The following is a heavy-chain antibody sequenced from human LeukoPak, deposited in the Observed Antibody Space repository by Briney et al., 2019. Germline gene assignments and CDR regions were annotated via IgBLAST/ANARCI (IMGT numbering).Heavy chain of an antibody. V-gene: IGHV4-59*01. Sequence: SETLSLTCTVSDGSINNYYWSWIRQPPGKGLEWIGFIYSSGTTSYNPSLKSRVTISVDTSKNQFSLKLASVTAADAAVYYCARDRWTFGTSSIWYFDLWGRGTLITVSS. CDR3: ARDRWTFGTSSIWYFDL. J-gene: IGHJ2*01. CDR2: IYSSGTT. D-gene: IGHD3-16*01. CDR1: DGSINNYY.